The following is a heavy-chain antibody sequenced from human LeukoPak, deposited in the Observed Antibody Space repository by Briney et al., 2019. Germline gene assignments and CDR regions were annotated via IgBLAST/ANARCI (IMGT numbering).Heavy chain of an antibody. Sequence: GGSLRLSCAASGFTFSNYWMNWVRQAPGKGPEWVAYINRDEGERSYVDSVKGRFSISRDNARNSLYLQMNSLRVDDTAVYYCARGHHGMDVWGQGTTVTASS. V-gene: IGHV3-7*03. CDR2: INRDEGER. CDR3: ARGHHGMDV. CDR1: GFTFSNYW. J-gene: IGHJ6*02.